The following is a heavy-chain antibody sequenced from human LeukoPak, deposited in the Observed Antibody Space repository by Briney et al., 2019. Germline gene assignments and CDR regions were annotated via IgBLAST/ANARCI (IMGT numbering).Heavy chain of an antibody. D-gene: IGHD5-18*01. J-gene: IGHJ4*02. CDR3: AQDRAYIQFYF. CDR2: ISYDGSNK. V-gene: IGHV3-30*04. CDR1: GFTFSSYA. Sequence: PGGSLRLSCAASGFTFSSYAMHWVRQAPGKGLEWVAVISYDGSNKYYADSVKGRFTISRDNSKNTLYLQVNSLRAEDTALYYCAQDRAYIQFYFWGQGTLVTVSS.